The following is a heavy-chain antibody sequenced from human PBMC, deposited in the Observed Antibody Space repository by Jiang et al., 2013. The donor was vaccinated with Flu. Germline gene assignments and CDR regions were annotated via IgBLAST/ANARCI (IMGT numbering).Heavy chain of an antibody. J-gene: IGHJ4*02. D-gene: IGHD6-13*01. CDR2: FSTSTSTI. Sequence: VQLVESGGGLVQPGGSLRLSCAASGFTFSAYTLHWVRQAPGKGLEWVSYFSTSTSTIYYADSVKGRFTISRDNAENSLYLQMTSLRVEDTAVYFCAKDYTSSWNPPFDSWGQGTLVTVSS. CDR1: GFTFSAYT. CDR3: AKDYTSSWNPPFDS. V-gene: IGHV3-48*01.